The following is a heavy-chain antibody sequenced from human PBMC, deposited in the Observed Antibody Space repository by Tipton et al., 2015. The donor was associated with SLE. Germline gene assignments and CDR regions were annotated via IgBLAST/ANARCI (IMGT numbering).Heavy chain of an antibody. V-gene: IGHV4-59*01. D-gene: IGHD3-10*01. CDR1: GGSISTYY. Sequence: TLSLTCTVSGGSISTYYWSWIRQPPKQGLEWIGWIYHTGSTDYNPSLKSRVTISVDTSKNQFSLRLSSVTAADTAVYYCERDYYGSGFDAFDIWGQETMVTVSS. CDR3: ERDYYGSGFDAFDI. J-gene: IGHJ3*02. CDR2: IYHTGST.